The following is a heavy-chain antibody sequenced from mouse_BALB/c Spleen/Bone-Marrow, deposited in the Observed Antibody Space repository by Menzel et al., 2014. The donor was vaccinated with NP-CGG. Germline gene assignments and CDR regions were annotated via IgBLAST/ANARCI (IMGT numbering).Heavy chain of an antibody. V-gene: IGHV1-54*03. CDR2: INPGSGGT. Sequence: QVQLQQSGAELVRPGTSVKVSCKASGYAFTNYLIEWVKQRPGQGLEWIGAINPGSGGTNYNEKFKGKATLTADNSSNTAYMHLSSLTSDDSAVYFCARWDHGSYWGQGTTLTISS. CDR1: GYAFTNYL. D-gene: IGHD2-2*01. CDR3: ARWDHGSY. J-gene: IGHJ2*01.